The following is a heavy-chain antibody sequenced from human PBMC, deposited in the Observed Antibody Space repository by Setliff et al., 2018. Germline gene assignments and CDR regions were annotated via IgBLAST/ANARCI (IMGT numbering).Heavy chain of an antibody. V-gene: IGHV3-74*01. CDR3: ARVLAWPGCAFDI. CDR1: GFTFSSYS. CDR2: VNSDGSST. D-gene: IGHD1-1*01. J-gene: IGHJ3*02. Sequence: GGSLRLSCAASGFTFSSYSMNWVRQAPGKGLVWVSRVNSDGSSTIYADSVKGRFTISRDNAENTLYLQMNSLRPDDTAVYYCARVLAWPGCAFDIWGQGTMVTVS.